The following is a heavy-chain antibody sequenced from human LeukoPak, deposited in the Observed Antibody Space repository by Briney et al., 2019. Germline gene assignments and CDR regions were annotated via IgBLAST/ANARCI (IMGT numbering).Heavy chain of an antibody. Sequence: GGSLRLSCAASGFTFSSYGMHWVRQAPGKGLEWVAVISYDGSNKYYADSVKGRFTISRDNSKNTLYLQMNSLRAEDTAVYYCARDGIAAAAHDYWGQGTLVTVSS. J-gene: IGHJ4*02. CDR2: ISYDGSNK. D-gene: IGHD6-13*01. CDR1: GFTFSSYG. CDR3: ARDGIAAAAHDY. V-gene: IGHV3-30*19.